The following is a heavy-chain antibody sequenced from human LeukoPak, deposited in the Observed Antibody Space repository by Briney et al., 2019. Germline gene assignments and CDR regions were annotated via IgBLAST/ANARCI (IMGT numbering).Heavy chain of an antibody. J-gene: IGHJ4*02. Sequence: GGSLRLSCAASGSTFSSYAMSWVRQAPGKGLEWVSAISGSGGSTYYADSVKGRFTISRDSSKNTLYLQMNSLRAEDTAVYYCAKQDSSGYYSTSGYFDYWSQGTLVTVSS. CDR1: GSTFSSYA. CDR3: AKQDSSGYYSTSGYFDY. V-gene: IGHV3-23*01. CDR2: ISGSGGST. D-gene: IGHD3-22*01.